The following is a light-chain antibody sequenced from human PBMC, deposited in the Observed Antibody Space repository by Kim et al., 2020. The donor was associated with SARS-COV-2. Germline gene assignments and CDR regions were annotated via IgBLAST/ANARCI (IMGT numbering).Light chain of an antibody. J-gene: IGLJ3*02. V-gene: IGLV3-19*01. Sequence: VALGQKVRITCQGDSLRSYYASWYQQKPGQAPVLVIYGKNNRPSGIPDRFSGSSSGNTASLTITGAQAEDEADYYCNSRDSSGNRVFGGGTKLTVL. CDR2: GKN. CDR3: NSRDSSGNRV. CDR1: SLRSYY.